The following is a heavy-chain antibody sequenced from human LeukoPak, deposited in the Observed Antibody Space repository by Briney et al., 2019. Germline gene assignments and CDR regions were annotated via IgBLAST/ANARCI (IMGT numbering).Heavy chain of an antibody. J-gene: IGHJ3*01. V-gene: IGHV4-31*03. D-gene: IGHD2-21*02. CDR3: ARDFLRTASPDAFDF. CDR1: GDSISSDGYS. Sequence: SQTLSLTCTVSGDSISSDGYSWPWIRQPPGKGLEWIGHISYSGNTYYNPSLKSRVTLSVDASKNQFSLNLTSVTAADTAIYYCARDFLRTASPDAFDFWGQGTMVTVSS. CDR2: ISYSGNT.